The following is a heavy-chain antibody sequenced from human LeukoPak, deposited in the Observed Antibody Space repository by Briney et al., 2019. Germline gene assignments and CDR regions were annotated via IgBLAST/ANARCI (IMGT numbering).Heavy chain of an antibody. J-gene: IGHJ4*02. Sequence: ETLSLTCAVYGGSFSGYYWSWVRQAPGKGLEWVGRIKSKTDGGTTDYAAPVKGRFTISRDDSKNTLYLQMNSLKTEDTAVYYCTTEGYYERYYFDYWGQGTLVTVSS. D-gene: IGHD3-22*01. V-gene: IGHV3-15*01. CDR2: IKSKTDGGTT. CDR3: TTEGYYERYYFDY. CDR1: GGSFSGYY.